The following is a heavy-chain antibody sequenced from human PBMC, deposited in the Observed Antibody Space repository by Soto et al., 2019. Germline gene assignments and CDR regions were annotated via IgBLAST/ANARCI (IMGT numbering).Heavy chain of an antibody. CDR1: GFTFSSYA. CDR3: AKVGGLIAAAGTSWFDH. V-gene: IGHV3-23*01. D-gene: IGHD6-13*01. CDR2: ISGSGGST. J-gene: IGHJ5*02. Sequence: XGSLRLSCAASGFTFSSYAMSWVRQAPGKGLDWVSAISGSGGSTYYADSVKGRFTISRDNSKNTLYLQMNSLRAEDTAVYYCAKVGGLIAAAGTSWFDHWGQGTLVTVSS.